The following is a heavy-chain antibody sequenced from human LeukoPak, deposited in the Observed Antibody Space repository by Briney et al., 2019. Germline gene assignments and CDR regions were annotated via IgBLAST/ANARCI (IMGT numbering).Heavy chain of an antibody. V-gene: IGHV4-4*07. Sequence: SETLSLTCTVSGCSISSYYWSWIRQPAGKGLEWIGRIYTSGSTNYNPSLKSRVTMSVDTPKNQFSLKLSSVTAADTAVYYCARGHYYGSGSYQNWGQGTLVTVSS. CDR3: ARGHYYGSGSYQN. J-gene: IGHJ4*02. D-gene: IGHD3-10*01. CDR1: GCSISSYY. CDR2: IYTSGST.